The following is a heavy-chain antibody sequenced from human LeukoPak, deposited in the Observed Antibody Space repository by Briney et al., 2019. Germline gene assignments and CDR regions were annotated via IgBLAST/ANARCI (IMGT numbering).Heavy chain of an antibody. J-gene: IGHJ3*02. V-gene: IGHV3-21*01. Sequence: PGGSLRLSCAASGFTFSSYSMNWVRQAPGKGLEWVSSISSSSSYIYYADSVKGRFTISRDNAKNSLYLQMNSLRAEDAAVYYCARETTYYYDSSGYYYAFDIWGQGTMVTVSS. CDR1: GFTFSSYS. CDR2: ISSSSSYI. D-gene: IGHD3-22*01. CDR3: ARETTYYYDSSGYYYAFDI.